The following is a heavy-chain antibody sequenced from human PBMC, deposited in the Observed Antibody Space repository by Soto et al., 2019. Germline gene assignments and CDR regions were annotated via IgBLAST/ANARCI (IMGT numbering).Heavy chain of an antibody. Sequence: SVKVSCKASGFTFTSSAVQWVRQARGQRLEWIGWIVVGSGNTNYAQKFQERVTITRDMSTSTAYIELSSLRSEDTAVYYCAAGYCSGGSCYSNRFGYYYGMDVWGQGTRVTFSS. J-gene: IGHJ6*02. CDR2: IVVGSGNT. D-gene: IGHD2-15*01. V-gene: IGHV1-58*01. CDR1: GFTFTSSA. CDR3: AAGYCSGGSCYSNRFGYYYGMDV.